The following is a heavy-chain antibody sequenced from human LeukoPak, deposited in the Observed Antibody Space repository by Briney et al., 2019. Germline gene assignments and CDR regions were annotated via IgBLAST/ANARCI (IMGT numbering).Heavy chain of an antibody. J-gene: IGHJ4*02. Sequence: GGSLRLSCAASGFTFSSYAMSWVRQAPGKGLERVSAISGSGGSTYYADSVKGRFTISRDNSKNTLYLQMNSLRAEDTAVYYCAKDRGIAVAGVRLDYWGQGTLVTVSS. CDR1: GFTFSSYA. CDR2: ISGSGGST. CDR3: AKDRGIAVAGVRLDY. V-gene: IGHV3-23*01. D-gene: IGHD6-19*01.